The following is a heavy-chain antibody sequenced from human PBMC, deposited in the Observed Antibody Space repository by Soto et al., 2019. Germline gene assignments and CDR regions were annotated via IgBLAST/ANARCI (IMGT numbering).Heavy chain of an antibody. D-gene: IGHD5-18*01. CDR2: ISYDGSNK. J-gene: IGHJ6*02. CDR3: AREGGDSYGYNYGMDV. V-gene: IGHV3-30-3*01. Sequence: GGSLRLSCAASGFTFSSYAMHWVRQAPGKGLEWVAVISYDGSNKYYADSVKGRFTISRDNSKNTLYLQMNSLRAEDTAVYYCAREGGDSYGYNYGMDVWGQGTTVTVSS. CDR1: GFTFSSYA.